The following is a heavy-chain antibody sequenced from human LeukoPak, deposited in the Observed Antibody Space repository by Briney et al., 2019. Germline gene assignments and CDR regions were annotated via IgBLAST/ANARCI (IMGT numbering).Heavy chain of an antibody. J-gene: IGHJ4*02. V-gene: IGHV3-30*02. Sequence: GGSLRLSCTASGFTFSTYGMHWVRQAPGKGLEWVAFIRYDGSLKYYADSVKGRFTISRDNSKNTLSLQMNSLRAEDTAVYYCAKDLDAYVWGTYPSPFDYWGQGTLV. CDR2: IRYDGSLK. D-gene: IGHD3-16*01. CDR3: AKDLDAYVWGTYPSPFDY. CDR1: GFTFSTYG.